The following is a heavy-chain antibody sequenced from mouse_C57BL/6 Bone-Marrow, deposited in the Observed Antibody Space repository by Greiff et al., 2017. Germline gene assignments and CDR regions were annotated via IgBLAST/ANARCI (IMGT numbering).Heavy chain of an antibody. J-gene: IGHJ3*01. V-gene: IGHV14-2*01. CDR2: IDPEAGDT. CDR1: GFNITDYY. Sequence: EVQLQQSGAELVKPGASVKLSCTASGFNITDYYMHWVKQRPEQGLEWIGRIDPEAGDTKYAPKFQGKATITADTSSNTAYLQLSSLTSEDTAVYYCALYGSRPAWFAYWGQGTLVTVTA. D-gene: IGHD1-1*01. CDR3: ALYGSRPAWFAY.